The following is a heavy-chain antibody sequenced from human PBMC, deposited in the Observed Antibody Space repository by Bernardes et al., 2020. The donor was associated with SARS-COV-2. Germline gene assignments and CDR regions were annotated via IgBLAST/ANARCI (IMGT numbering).Heavy chain of an antibody. V-gene: IGHV3-23*01. J-gene: IGHJ6*02. Sequence: VGSLRLSCAASGFTFNMSAMTWVRQAPGPGLEWVSGISGSGGSTYYADSVKGRFTISRDNSKNTLFLQMNSQRAEDTAVYYCAKCVVGYYAVDVWGQGTTVTVSS. CDR1: GFTFNMSA. CDR2: ISGSGGST. D-gene: IGHD2-15*01. CDR3: AKCVVGYYAVDV.